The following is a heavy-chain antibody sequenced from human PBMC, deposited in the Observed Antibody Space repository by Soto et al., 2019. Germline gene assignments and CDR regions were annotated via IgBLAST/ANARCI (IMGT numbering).Heavy chain of an antibody. CDR2: FNTDGSTT. Sequence: EVQLVESGGGYVQPGGSLRLSCAASGFTFSHHWMHWVRQAPGKGLVWVSRFNTDGSTTTYADSVKGRFTISRDNAKNTFHWQMNSLRAEDTAIYYGLGTGSNSYWGQGTLVTVSS. CDR3: LGTGSNSY. J-gene: IGHJ4*02. D-gene: IGHD1-26*01. CDR1: GFTFSHHW. V-gene: IGHV3-74*01.